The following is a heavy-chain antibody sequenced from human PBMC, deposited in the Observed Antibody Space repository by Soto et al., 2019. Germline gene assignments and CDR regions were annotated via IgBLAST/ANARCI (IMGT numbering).Heavy chain of an antibody. Sequence: GGSLRLSCAASGFTFDSYAMSWVRQAPGKGLEWVSSISIGGTTYYADSVKGRFTISRDNSRNTLYLQMNSLRAEDTAFYYCAKNYFFDNWGQGPLVTVSS. CDR2: ISIGGTT. CDR3: AKNYFFDN. J-gene: IGHJ4*02. CDR1: GFTFDSYA. V-gene: IGHV3-23*05. D-gene: IGHD1-7*01.